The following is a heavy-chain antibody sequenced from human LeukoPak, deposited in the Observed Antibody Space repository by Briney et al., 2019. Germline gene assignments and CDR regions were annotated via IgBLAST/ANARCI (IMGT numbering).Heavy chain of an antibody. J-gene: IGHJ4*02. D-gene: IGHD4-17*01. V-gene: IGHV3-21*01. CDR2: IDPSSSYI. CDR1: GFTFSTYP. Sequence: GGSLRLSCAASGFTFSTYPMNWVRQAPGKGLEWVSSIDPSSSYIYYADSARGRFTISRDNAQNSLYLQVNSLRAEDTAAYYCTRGSYGDYEYWGQGTLVTVSS. CDR3: TRGSYGDYEY.